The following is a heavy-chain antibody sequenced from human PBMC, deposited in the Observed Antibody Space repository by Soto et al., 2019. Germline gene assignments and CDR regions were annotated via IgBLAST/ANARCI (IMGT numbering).Heavy chain of an antibody. J-gene: IGHJ3*02. D-gene: IGHD3-3*01. CDR1: GFPFNIYS. CDR2: MTGDGRAI. Sequence: EVQLVESGGGLIQPGGSLRLSCAASGFPFNIYSMNWVRQAPGKGPEWVSYMTGDGRAIHTADSVKCRFTISRDNARTSLFLQMNDLRAEDTAVYYCARGVEYGFDNWGQGTMVTVSS. V-gene: IGHV3-48*04. CDR3: ARGVEYGFDN.